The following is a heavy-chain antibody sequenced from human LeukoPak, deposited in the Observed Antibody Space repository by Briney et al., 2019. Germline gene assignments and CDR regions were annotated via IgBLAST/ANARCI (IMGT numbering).Heavy chain of an antibody. CDR3: ARYSGGYLDY. Sequence: GGSLRLCCAASGFTFSSYSMNWVRQAPGKGLEWVSYITSGSSTIYYADSVKGRFTISRDNAKNSLYLQMKSLRAEDTAVYYCARYSGGYLDYWGQGTLVTASS. V-gene: IGHV3-48*01. J-gene: IGHJ4*02. D-gene: IGHD1-26*01. CDR1: GFTFSSYS. CDR2: ITSGSSTI.